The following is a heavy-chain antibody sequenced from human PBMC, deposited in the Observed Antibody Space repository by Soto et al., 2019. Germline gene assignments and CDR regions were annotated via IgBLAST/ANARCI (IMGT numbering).Heavy chain of an antibody. V-gene: IGHV4-31*03. CDR3: ARRDRSGFSYWLDT. CDR1: GGSISSGDYY. CDR2: IYFSWTT. D-gene: IGHD3-22*01. J-gene: IGHJ5*02. Sequence: SETLSLTCTVSGGSISSGDYYWSWIRQHPGKGLEWIGTIYFSWTTYYNPPLKRRVTISVHTSKSQFSLKLSSVTAADTAVYYCARRDRSGFSYWLDTWGQGTLVTVS.